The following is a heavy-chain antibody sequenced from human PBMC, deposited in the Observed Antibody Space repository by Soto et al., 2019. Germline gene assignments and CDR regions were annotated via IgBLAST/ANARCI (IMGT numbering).Heavy chain of an antibody. CDR3: AKDDESSGSVFAY. J-gene: IGHJ4*01. D-gene: IGHD3-22*01. V-gene: IGHV3-23*01. Sequence: SYSMSRIIKKPGKGLEWVSAISGSGGSTYYADSVKGRFTISRDNSKNTLYLQMNSLRAEDTAVYYCAKDDESSGSVFAYRGHGTPVPVSS. CDR2: ISGSGGST. CDR1: SYS.